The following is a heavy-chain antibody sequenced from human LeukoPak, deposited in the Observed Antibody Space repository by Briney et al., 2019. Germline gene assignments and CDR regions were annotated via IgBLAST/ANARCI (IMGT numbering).Heavy chain of an antibody. Sequence: GGSLRLSCAASGFTFSSYSMNWVRQAPGKGPEWISWITGSGTDIIYADSVKGRFTISRDNAKNSLYLQMNSLRAEDTAVYYCARDRDYGFTYWGQGTLVTVSS. CDR1: GFTFSSYS. D-gene: IGHD4-17*01. CDR3: ARDRDYGFTY. CDR2: ITGSGTDI. V-gene: IGHV3-48*01. J-gene: IGHJ4*02.